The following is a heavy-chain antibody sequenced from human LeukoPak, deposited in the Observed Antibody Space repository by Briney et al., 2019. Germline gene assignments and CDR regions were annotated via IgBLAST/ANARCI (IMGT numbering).Heavy chain of an antibody. D-gene: IGHD6-13*01. CDR2: IQNDGSDK. Sequence: GGSLRLSCAASGINFRSSGMHWVRQAPGKGLEWVTFIQNDGSDKYYAASVKGRFTISRDNPKNTVYLHMASLRADDTALYYCAREGGRAVPGRFDQWGQGTLVTVSS. CDR3: AREGGRAVPGRFDQ. V-gene: IGHV3-30*02. CDR1: GINFRSSG. J-gene: IGHJ4*02.